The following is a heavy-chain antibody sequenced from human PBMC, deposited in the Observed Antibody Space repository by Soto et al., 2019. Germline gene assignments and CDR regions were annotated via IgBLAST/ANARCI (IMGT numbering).Heavy chain of an antibody. CDR1: GFTVSSNY. D-gene: IGHD4-4*01. CDR2: IYSGGST. CDR3: ATSTTGPPSRYYYYGMDV. V-gene: IGHV3-53*01. J-gene: IGHJ6*02. Sequence: GGSLRLSCAASGFTVSSNYMSWVRQAPGKGLEWVSVIYSGGSTYYADSVKGRFTISRDNSKNTLYLQMNSLRDEDTAVYYCATSTTGPPSRYYYYGMDVWGQGTTVTVSS.